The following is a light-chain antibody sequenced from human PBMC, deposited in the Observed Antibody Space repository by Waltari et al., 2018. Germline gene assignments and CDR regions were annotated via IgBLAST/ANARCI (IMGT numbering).Light chain of an antibody. J-gene: IGKJ5*01. V-gene: IGKV1-5*03. CDR1: QSISSW. CDR2: KAS. Sequence: DIQMTQSPSTLSASVGDRVTITCRASQSISSWLAWYQQKPGKAPKLLIYKASSLESGVPSRFSGSGSGTEFTLTISSLQPDDFATYYCQQYNSYSSITIGQGTRLEIK. CDR3: QQYNSYSSIT.